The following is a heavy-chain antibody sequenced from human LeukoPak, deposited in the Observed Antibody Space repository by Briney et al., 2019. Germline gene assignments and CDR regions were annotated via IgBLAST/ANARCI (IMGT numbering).Heavy chain of an antibody. CDR2: IKQDGSEK. D-gene: IGHD5-12*01. J-gene: IGHJ5*02. CDR1: GFTFSSYW. CDR3: AREDGYNTMNH. V-gene: IGHV3-7*01. Sequence: GGSLRLSCTASGFTFSSYWMTWVRQAPGKGPEFVANIKQDGSEKKYVDSLKGRFTISSDNAKNSVFLQINSLRAEDTAVYYCAREDGYNTMNHWGQGTLVTVSS.